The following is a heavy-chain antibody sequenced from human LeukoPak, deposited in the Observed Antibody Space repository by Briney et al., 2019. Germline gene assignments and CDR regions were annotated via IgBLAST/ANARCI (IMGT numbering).Heavy chain of an antibody. CDR2: ISGSGGST. Sequence: GGSLRLSCAASGFTFSSYAMSWVRQAPGKGLEWVSAISGSGGSTYYADSVKGRFTISRDNSKNTLYLQMNSLRAEDTAVYYCAKDPILESTYYDFWSGRPIDYWGQGTLVSVSS. CDR1: GFTFSSYA. CDR3: AKDPILESTYYDFWSGRPIDY. D-gene: IGHD3-3*01. V-gene: IGHV3-23*01. J-gene: IGHJ4*02.